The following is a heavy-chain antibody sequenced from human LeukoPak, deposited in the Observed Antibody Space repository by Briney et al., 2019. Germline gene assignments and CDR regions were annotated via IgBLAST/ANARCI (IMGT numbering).Heavy chain of an antibody. CDR1: GGSISSYY. J-gene: IGHJ4*02. V-gene: IGHV4-59*01. CDR2: IYYSGST. CDR3: ARVHGKYSGYDLSFDY. Sequence: SETLSLTCTVSGGSISSYYWSWIRQPPGKGLEWIGYIYYSGSTNYNPSLKSRVTISVDTSKNQFSLKLSSVTAADTAVYYCARVHGKYSGYDLSFDYWGQGTLVTVSS. D-gene: IGHD5-12*01.